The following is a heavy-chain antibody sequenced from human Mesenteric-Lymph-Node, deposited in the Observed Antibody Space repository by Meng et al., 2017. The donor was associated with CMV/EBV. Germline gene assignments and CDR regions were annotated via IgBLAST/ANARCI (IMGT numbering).Heavy chain of an antibody. V-gene: IGHV3-20*04. Sequence: GGSLRLSCAASGFTFDDYGMSWVRQTPGKGLEWVSGINWTGGSTGYADSVKGRFTISRDNSKNTMYLQMNSLRAEDSAVYYCARGKIRGLGYNYYYYALDVWGQGTTVTVSS. CDR1: GFTFDDYG. J-gene: IGHJ6*02. CDR3: ARGKIRGLGYNYYYYALDV. CDR2: INWTGGST. D-gene: IGHD3-10*01.